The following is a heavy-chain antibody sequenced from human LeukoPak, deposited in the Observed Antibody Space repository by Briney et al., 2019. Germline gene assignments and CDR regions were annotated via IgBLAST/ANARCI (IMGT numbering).Heavy chain of an antibody. J-gene: IGHJ4*02. CDR2: ISYTENT. V-gene: IGHV4-30-4*07. CDR1: GDSVSGGNYS. D-gene: IGHD3-22*01. CDR3: AGFLGRGYRYFFTY. Sequence: SETLSLTCGVSGDSVSGGNYSWSWLRQPPGKGLEWIGYISYTENTFYTPSLKSRVIISVDKSKNQISLELKSVTAADTVVYFCAGFLGRGYRYFFTYWGQGALVTVSS.